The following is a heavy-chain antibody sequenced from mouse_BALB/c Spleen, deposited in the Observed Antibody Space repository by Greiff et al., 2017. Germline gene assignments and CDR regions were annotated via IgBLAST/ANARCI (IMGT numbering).Heavy chain of an antibody. CDR3: TRDDGSYYYAMDY. CDR1: GFTFSSYT. D-gene: IGHD2-3*01. V-gene: IGHV5-6-4*01. J-gene: IGHJ4*01. CDR2: ISSGGSYT. Sequence: EVKLVESGGGLVKPGGSLKLSCAASGFTFSSYTMSWVRQTPEKRLEWVATISSGGSYTYYPDSVKGRFTISRDNAKNTLYLQMSSLKSEDTAMYYCTRDDGSYYYAMDYWGQGTSVTVSS.